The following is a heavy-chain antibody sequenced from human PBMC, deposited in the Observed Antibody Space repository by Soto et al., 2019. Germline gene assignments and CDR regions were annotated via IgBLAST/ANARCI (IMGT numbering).Heavy chain of an antibody. J-gene: IGHJ4*02. Sequence: SETLSLTCTVSGGSISSYYWSWIRQPPGKGLEWIGYIYYSGSTNYNPSLKSRVTISVDTSKNQFSLKLSSVTAAGTAVYYCARAVASYGDYDYWGQGTLVTVSS. V-gene: IGHV4-59*01. CDR1: GGSISSYY. CDR3: ARAVASYGDYDY. D-gene: IGHD4-17*01. CDR2: IYYSGST.